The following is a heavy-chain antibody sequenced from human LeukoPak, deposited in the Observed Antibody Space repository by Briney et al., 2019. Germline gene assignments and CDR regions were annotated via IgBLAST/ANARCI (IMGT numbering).Heavy chain of an antibody. CDR3: AKGPAPYTYHD. CDR1: GFTFSSYA. J-gene: IGHJ4*02. Sequence: GGSLRLSCAASGFTFSSYAMNWVRLAPGKGLAWVSGISGSGGSTYYADSVKGRFTISRDNSKNTLYLQMNSLRAEDTAVYYCAKGPAPYTYHDWGQGTLVTVSS. V-gene: IGHV3-23*01. D-gene: IGHD5-18*01. CDR2: ISGSGGST.